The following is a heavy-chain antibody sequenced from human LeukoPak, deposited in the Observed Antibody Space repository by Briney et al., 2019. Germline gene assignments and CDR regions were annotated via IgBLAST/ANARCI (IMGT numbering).Heavy chain of an antibody. V-gene: IGHV3-21*01. CDR1: GIAVSSNY. CDR3: ARDYVTMAPDY. Sequence: GGSLSLSCAVSGIAVSSNYISWVRQAPGKGLEWLSYIGPSPSHIYYADSVRGRFVISRDDAKNSLYLQMSSLRAEDTAVYYCARDYVTMAPDYGGQGTLVTVSS. CDR2: IGPSPSHI. J-gene: IGHJ4*02. D-gene: IGHD3-10*02.